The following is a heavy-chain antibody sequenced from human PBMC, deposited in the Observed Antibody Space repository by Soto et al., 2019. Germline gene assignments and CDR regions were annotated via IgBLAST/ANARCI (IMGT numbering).Heavy chain of an antibody. CDR3: AREHTVVTPGYYFDY. CDR2: INPNSGGT. Sequence: ASVRVSCKASGYTFTGFYMHWVRQAPGQGLEWMGWINPNSGGTNYAQKFQGRVTMTRDTSISTAYMELSRLRSEDTAVYYCAREHTVVTPGYYFDYWGQGTLVTSPQ. V-gene: IGHV1-2*02. CDR1: GYTFTGFY. D-gene: IGHD2-21*02. J-gene: IGHJ4*02.